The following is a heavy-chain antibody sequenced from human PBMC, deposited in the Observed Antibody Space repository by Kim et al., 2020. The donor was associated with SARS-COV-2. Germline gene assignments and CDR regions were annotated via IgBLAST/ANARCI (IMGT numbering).Heavy chain of an antibody. Sequence: ASVKVSCKADGYTFTNYYMHWVRQAPGQGLEWMGCISLNTAGTKFAPRFQGRVTMTWDTSISTAYMDLNSLTSDDTAVYYCAREMRGGFFDYCGQGTLVTVSS. CDR2: ISLNTAGT. D-gene: IGHD3-10*01. CDR3: AREMRGGFFDY. J-gene: IGHJ4*02. V-gene: IGHV1-2*02. CDR1: GYTFTNYY.